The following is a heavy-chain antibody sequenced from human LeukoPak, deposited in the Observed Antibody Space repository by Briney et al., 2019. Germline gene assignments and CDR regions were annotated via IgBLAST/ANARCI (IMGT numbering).Heavy chain of an antibody. CDR2: ISYSGST. Sequence: PSETLSLTCTVSAGSISSSHWSWLRQPPGKGLEWIGYISYSGSTNYNPSLRSRVTISKDTFKNQCSLKLSSVTAADTAVYYCARLCSSTSCYVSFEIWGQGTMVTVSS. CDR1: AGSISSSH. CDR3: ARLCSSTSCYVSFEI. D-gene: IGHD2-2*01. V-gene: IGHV4-59*08. J-gene: IGHJ3*02.